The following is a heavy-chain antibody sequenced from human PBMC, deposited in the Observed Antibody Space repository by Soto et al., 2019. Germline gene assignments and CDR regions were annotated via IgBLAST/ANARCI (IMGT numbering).Heavy chain of an antibody. Sequence: QVQLVQSGAEVKKPGASVKVSCKVSGYTLTELAMHWVRQAPGKGLEWMGGFDPEDGETIYAQKFQGRVTMTEETSTDTADMELSSLRSEDTAVYYCATARGYYGMDVWGQGTTVTVSS. CDR2: FDPEDGET. CDR1: GYTLTELA. CDR3: ATARGYYGMDV. V-gene: IGHV1-24*01. J-gene: IGHJ6*02.